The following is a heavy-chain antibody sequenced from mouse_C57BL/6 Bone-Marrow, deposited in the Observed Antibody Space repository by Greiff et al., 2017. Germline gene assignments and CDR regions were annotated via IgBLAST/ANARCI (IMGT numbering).Heavy chain of an antibody. J-gene: IGHJ3*01. CDR1: GYSITSGYY. CDR2: ISYDGSN. CDR3: ARRATVVAEGFAY. D-gene: IGHD1-1*01. V-gene: IGHV3-6*01. Sequence: EVKLLESGPGLVKPSQSLSLTCSVTGYSITSGYYWNWIRQFPGNKLEWMGYISYDGSNNYNPSLKNRISITRDTSKNQFFLKLNSVTTEDTATYYCARRATVVAEGFAYWGQGTLVTVSA.